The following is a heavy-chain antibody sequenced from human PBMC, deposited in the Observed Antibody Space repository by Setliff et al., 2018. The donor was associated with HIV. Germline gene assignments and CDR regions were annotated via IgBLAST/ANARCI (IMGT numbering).Heavy chain of an antibody. D-gene: IGHD2-8*02. CDR2: SYTSGTN. Sequence: SETLSLTCFVSGVSISGHFWGWIRQPPGKGLEWIGYSYTSGTNEYNPSLDSRVTISVDTSRDQFSLNLRSVTAADTALYFCARLIHTGLLYFDYWGLGMLFTVSS. V-gene: IGHV4-4*09. J-gene: IGHJ4*02. CDR1: GVSISGHF. CDR3: ARLIHTGLLYFDY.